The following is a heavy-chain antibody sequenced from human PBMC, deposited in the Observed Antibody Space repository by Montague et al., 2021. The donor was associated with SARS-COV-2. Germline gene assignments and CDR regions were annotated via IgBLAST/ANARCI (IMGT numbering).Heavy chain of an antibody. Sequence: SETLSLTCTVSGGSVSSISSHWGWIRQPPGKGLEYIGSFYYAGGTQYNPSLKSRVTISVDTSNGQFSLKMNSVTAADTAVYFCARLYGSSFDYWGQGTLVTVSS. CDR2: FYYAGGT. V-gene: IGHV4-39*01. J-gene: IGHJ4*02. CDR1: GGSVSSISSH. D-gene: IGHD4-17*01. CDR3: ARLYGSSFDY.